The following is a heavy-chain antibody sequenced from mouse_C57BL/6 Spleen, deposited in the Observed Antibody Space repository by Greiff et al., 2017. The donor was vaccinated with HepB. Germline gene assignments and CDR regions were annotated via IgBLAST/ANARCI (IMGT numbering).Heavy chain of an antibody. CDR1: GYAFSSSW. Sequence: QVQLKESGPELVKPGASVKISCKASGYAFSSSWMNWVKQRPGKGLEWIGRIYPGDGDTNYNGKFKGKATLTADKSSSTAYMQLSSLTSEDSAVYFCHYSNYVGYAMDYWGQGTSVTVSS. CDR2: IYPGDGDT. V-gene: IGHV1-82*01. CDR3: HYSNYVGYAMDY. J-gene: IGHJ4*01. D-gene: IGHD2-5*01.